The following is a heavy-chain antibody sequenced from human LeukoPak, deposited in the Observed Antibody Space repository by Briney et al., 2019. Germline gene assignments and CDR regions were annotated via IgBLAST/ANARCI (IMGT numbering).Heavy chain of an antibody. CDR1: GFTFSSYS. J-gene: IGHJ4*02. CDR3: AKEGRRYFDY. Sequence: GGSLRLSCAASGFTFSSYSMNWVRQAPGKGLEWVAQISYDGSNKHYGDSVKGRFTIARDNSKNTLFLQMNSLRGEDTAVYYCAKEGRRYFDYWGQGNLVTVST. V-gene: IGHV3-30*18. CDR2: ISYDGSNK.